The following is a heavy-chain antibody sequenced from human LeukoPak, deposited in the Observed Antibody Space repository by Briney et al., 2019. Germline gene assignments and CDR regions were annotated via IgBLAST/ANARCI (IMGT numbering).Heavy chain of an antibody. CDR2: IYPGDSDT. CDR3: VRQGDRDY. J-gene: IGHJ4*02. Sequence: GESLKISCKTSGYSFSNYWIGWVRQMPGKGLEWMGIIYPGDSDTRYSPSSQGQVSISADRSISTAYLQWSSLKASDTAMYYCVRQGDRDYWGQGTLVTVSS. V-gene: IGHV5-51*01. CDR1: GYSFSNYW.